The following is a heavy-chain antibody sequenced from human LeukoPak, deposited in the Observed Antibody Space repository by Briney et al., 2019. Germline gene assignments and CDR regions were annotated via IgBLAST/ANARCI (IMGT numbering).Heavy chain of an antibody. CDR2: ISSNGGST. D-gene: IGHD1-1*01. V-gene: IGHV3-64*04. CDR1: GFTFSNYA. Sequence: PGGSLRLSCSASGFTFSNYAMHWVRQAPGKGLEYVSGISSNGGSTYYTDSVKGRFTISRDNSKDTLYLQMNSLRAEDTAIYYCVKLRTGTATNFDYWGQGTLVTVSS. J-gene: IGHJ4*02. CDR3: VKLRTGTATNFDY.